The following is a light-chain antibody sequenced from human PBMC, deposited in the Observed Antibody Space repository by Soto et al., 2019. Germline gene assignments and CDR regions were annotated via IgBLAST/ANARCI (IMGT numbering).Light chain of an antibody. V-gene: IGLV3-21*04. J-gene: IGLJ2*01. CDR1: NIGSKS. CDR2: YDS. Sequence: SYELTQPPSVSVAPGKTARITCGGNNIGSKSVHWYQQKPGQAPVLVIYYDSDRPSGIPERFSGSNSGNTATLTISRVEAGDEADSSCQVWDSSSDRYVVFGGGTKLTVL. CDR3: QVWDSSSDRYVV.